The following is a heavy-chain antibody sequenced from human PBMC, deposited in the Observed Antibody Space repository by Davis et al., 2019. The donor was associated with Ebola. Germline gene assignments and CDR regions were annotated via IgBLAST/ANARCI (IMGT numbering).Heavy chain of an antibody. Sequence: ASVPVSCKASGYTFTSYYINWVRQATGQGLAWMGWMNPNSGNTGYAQKFQGRVTITRNTSISTAYMELSSLRSEDTAVYYCARGATWLDYWGQGTLVTVSS. CDR3: ARGATWLDY. CDR2: MNPNSGNT. D-gene: IGHD5-12*01. CDR1: GYTFTSYY. V-gene: IGHV1-8*03. J-gene: IGHJ4*02.